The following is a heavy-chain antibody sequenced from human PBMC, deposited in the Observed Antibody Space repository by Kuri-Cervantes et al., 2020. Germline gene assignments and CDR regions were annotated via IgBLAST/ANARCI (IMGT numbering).Heavy chain of an antibody. CDR1: GFTFSDYY. J-gene: IGHJ6*02. CDR2: IRSTSNTI. CDR3: ARGHYGLDV. Sequence: GSLRLSCAASGFTFSDYYMSWLRQDPGKGLEWISYIRSTSNTIYYADSVKGRFTISRDNAKNSLYLQMNSLRAEDTAVYYCARGHYGLDVWGQGTTVTVSS. V-gene: IGHV3-11*01.